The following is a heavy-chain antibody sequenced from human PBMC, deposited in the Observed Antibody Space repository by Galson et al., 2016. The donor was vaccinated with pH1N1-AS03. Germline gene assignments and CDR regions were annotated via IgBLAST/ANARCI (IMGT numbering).Heavy chain of an antibody. V-gene: IGHV1-3*01. CDR1: GYTFTNYA. CDR3: ARTNYYHSSGDY. D-gene: IGHD3-22*01. CDR2: INADNTDT. Sequence: SVKVSCKASGYTFTNYAVHWVRQAPGQRLEWMGWINADNTDTKYSQKFQDRATITRDTFATTAYMELSSLRSEDTAVYYCARTNYYHSSGDYWGQGTLVTVSS. J-gene: IGHJ4*02.